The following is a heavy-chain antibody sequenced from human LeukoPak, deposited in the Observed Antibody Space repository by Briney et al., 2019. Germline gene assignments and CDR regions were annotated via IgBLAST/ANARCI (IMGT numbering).Heavy chain of an antibody. D-gene: IGHD2-8*02. Sequence: NPGGSLRLSCAASGFTFSSYSMNWVRQAPGKGLEWVSSISRSSSYKYYGDSVKGRFTISRDNAKNSLYLQMNSLRAEDTAVYYCARGRTGGDYDYWGQGTLVTVSS. CDR3: ARGRTGGDYDY. CDR2: ISRSSSYK. CDR1: GFTFSSYS. J-gene: IGHJ4*02. V-gene: IGHV3-21*01.